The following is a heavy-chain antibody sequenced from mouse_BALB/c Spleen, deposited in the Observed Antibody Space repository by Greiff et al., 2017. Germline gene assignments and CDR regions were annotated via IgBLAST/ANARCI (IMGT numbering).Heavy chain of an antibody. CDR3: ARSYYGNFAWFAY. CDR2: IFPGSGNT. J-gene: IGHJ3*01. D-gene: IGHD2-10*01. CDR1: GYSFTSYY. Sequence: QVQLKQSGPELVKPGASVKISCKASGYSFTSYYIHWVKQRPGQGLEWIGWIFPGSGNTKYNEKFKGKATLTADTSSSTAYMQLSSLTSEDSAVYFCARSYYGNFAWFAYWGQGTLVTVSA. V-gene: IGHV1-66*01.